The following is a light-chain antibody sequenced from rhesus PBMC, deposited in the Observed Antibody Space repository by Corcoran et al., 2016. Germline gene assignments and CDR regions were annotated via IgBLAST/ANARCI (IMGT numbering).Light chain of an antibody. CDR2: EAS. CDR1: QDITND. Sequence: DIQMTQSPSSLSASVGDRVTITCRASQDITNDLAWYQQKPGESPKLLIYEASTSQSGIPSRFSGSGSGNAFTLTISSLQSADFAVYYCQHYYSPPWTFGQGTRVEIK. CDR3: QHYYSPPWT. J-gene: IGKJ1*01. V-gene: IGKV1-25*01.